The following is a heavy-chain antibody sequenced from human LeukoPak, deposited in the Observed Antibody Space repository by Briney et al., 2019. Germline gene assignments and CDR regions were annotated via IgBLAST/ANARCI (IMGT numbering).Heavy chain of an antibody. D-gene: IGHD6-19*01. CDR1: GFTFSSYA. V-gene: IGHV3-23*01. CDR2: ISGSGGST. CDR3: AKDHSGWSVYYFDY. J-gene: IGHJ4*02. Sequence: GGSLRLSCAASGFTFSSYAMSWVRQAPGKGLEWVSVISGSGGSTYYADSVKGRFTISRDNSKNTLYLQMNSLRAEDTAVYYCAKDHSGWSVYYFDYWGQGTLVSASS.